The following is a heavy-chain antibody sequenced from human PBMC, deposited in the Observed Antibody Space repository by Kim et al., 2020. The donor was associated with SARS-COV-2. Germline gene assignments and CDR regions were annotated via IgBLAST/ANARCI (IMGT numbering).Heavy chain of an antibody. V-gene: IGHV3-7*01. J-gene: IGHJ4*02. Sequence: PDGSEKNYVDSVKGRFTISRDNAKNALYLKRSGLGGDDTAVYYCATATYWGQGTLVTVSS. CDR2: PDGSEK. CDR3: ATATY.